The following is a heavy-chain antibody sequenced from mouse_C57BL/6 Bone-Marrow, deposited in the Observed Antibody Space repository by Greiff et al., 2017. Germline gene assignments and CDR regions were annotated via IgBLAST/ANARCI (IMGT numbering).Heavy chain of an antibody. CDR3: ARSDY. Sequence: QVQLKQPGAELVRPGTSVKLSCKASGYTFTGYWMHWVKQRPGQGLEWIGVIDPSDSYTNYNQKFKGKATLTVDTSSSTAYMQLSSLTSEDSAVYYCARSDYWGQGTTLTVAS. V-gene: IGHV1-59*01. J-gene: IGHJ2*01. CDR2: IDPSDSYT. CDR1: GYTFTGYW.